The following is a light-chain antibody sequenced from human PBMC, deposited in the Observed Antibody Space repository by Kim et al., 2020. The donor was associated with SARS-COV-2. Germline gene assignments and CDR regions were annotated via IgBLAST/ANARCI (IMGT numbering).Light chain of an antibody. CDR1: SSNIGAGYD. CDR3: QSYDSSLSGWV. J-gene: IGLJ1*01. CDR2: GNS. V-gene: IGLV1-40*01. Sequence: QSVLTQPPSVSGAPGQRVTISCTGSSSNIGAGYDVHWYQQLPGTAPKLLIYGNSNRPSGVPDRFSCSKSGTSASLAITGLQAEDEADYYCQSYDSSLSGWVFGTGTKVTVL.